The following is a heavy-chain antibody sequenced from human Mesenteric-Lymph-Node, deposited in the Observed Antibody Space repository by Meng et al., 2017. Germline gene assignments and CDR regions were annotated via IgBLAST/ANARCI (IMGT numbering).Heavy chain of an antibody. J-gene: IGHJ4*02. Sequence: GESLKISCAASGFTVSNNYMTWVRQAPGKGLHWVSVIYSGGNTYYADSVKGRFTISRDNSKNTLFLQLNSLRAEDTAVYYCARCISDCYSWLFDSWGQGTLVTVSS. V-gene: IGHV3-66*02. D-gene: IGHD2-21*02. CDR2: IYSGGNT. CDR3: ARCISDCYSWLFDS. CDR1: GFTVSNNY.